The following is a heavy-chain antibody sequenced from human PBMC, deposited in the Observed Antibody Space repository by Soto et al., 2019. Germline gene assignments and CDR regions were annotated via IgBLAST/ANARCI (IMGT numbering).Heavy chain of an antibody. J-gene: IGHJ4*02. V-gene: IGHV4-34*01. D-gene: IGHD6-19*01. CDR2: INHSGST. CDR1: GGSFSGYS. Sequence: QVQLQQWGAGLLKPSETLSLTCAVYGGSFSGYSWSWIRQPPGKGLEWIGEINHSGSTNYNPSLKSRVTISVDTSKNQFSLKLSSVTAAATAVYYCERRGQWLVLGYWGQGTLVTVSS. CDR3: ERRGQWLVLGY.